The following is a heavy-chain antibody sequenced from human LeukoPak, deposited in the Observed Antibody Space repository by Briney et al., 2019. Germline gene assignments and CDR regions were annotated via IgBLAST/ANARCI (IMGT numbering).Heavy chain of an antibody. J-gene: IGHJ4*02. V-gene: IGHV4-34*01. CDR2: INHSGST. CDR3: ARDIYEGWSGYGPLDY. CDR1: GGSFSGYY. D-gene: IGHD3-3*01. Sequence: KTSETLSLTCAVYGGSFSGYYWSWIRQPPGKGPEWIGEINHSGSTNYNPSLKSRVTISVDTSKNQFSLKLSSVTAADTAVYYCARDIYEGWSGYGPLDYWGQGTLVTVSS.